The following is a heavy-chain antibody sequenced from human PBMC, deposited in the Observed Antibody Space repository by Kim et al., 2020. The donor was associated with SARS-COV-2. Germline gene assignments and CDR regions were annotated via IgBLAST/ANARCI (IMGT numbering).Heavy chain of an antibody. J-gene: IGHJ3*02. CDR2: INPNSGGT. CDR1: GYTFTGYY. V-gene: IGHV1-2*02. Sequence: ASVKVSCKASGYTFTGYYMHWVRQAPGQGLEWMGWINPNSGGTNYAQKFQGRVTMTRDTSISTAYMELSRLRSDDTAVYYCARAPGMATIRGAFDIWGQGTMVTVSS. D-gene: IGHD5-12*01. CDR3: ARAPGMATIRGAFDI.